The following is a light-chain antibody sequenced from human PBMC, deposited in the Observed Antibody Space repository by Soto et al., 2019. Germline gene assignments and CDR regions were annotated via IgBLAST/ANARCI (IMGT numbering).Light chain of an antibody. J-gene: IGKJ5*01. CDR2: KAS. CDR3: EQYYSTPPEIT. CDR1: QTISSW. Sequence: DIQMTQSPSTLSASIGDRVTITCRASQTISSWLAWYQQKPGKAPKLLIYKASTLKSGVPSRFSGSGSGTEFTLTISSLQPDDFATYYCEQYYSTPPEITFGQGTRLEIK. V-gene: IGKV1-5*03.